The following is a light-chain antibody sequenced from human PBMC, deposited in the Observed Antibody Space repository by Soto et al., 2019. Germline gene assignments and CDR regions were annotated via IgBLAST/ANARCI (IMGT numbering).Light chain of an antibody. CDR3: QVWDSSTL. J-gene: IGLJ2*01. CDR2: RDS. V-gene: IGLV3-9*01. CDR1: NIGCKN. Sequence: SYELTQPLSVSVALGQTARITCGGNNIGCKNVHGYQQKPGQAPVLVIYRDSNRPSGIPERFSGSNSGNTATLTISRAQAGDEADYYCQVWDSSTLFGGGTKLTVL.